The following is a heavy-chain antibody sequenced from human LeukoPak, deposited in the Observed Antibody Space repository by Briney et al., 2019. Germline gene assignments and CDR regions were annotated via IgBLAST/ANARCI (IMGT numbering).Heavy chain of an antibody. J-gene: IGHJ5*02. V-gene: IGHV4-59*01. CDR3: ARGGTYHDILSFDP. D-gene: IGHD3-9*01. Sequence: PSETLSLTCTVSGCSLSYYYWTWIRQSPGKGLEWIGQIYYTWSTYYNPSLKRRLTISVDTSRNPFSLILTSVTAADTAVYYCARGGTYHDILSFDPWGQGTLVTVSS. CDR1: GCSLSYYY. CDR2: IYYTWST.